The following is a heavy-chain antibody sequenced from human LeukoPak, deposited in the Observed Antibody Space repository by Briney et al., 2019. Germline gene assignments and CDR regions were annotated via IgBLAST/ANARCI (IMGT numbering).Heavy chain of an antibody. V-gene: IGHV4-59*01. D-gene: IGHD1-20*01. CDR2: IYYTGST. CDR3: ARHADHNWNPGWFDP. CDR1: GGSISNYF. Sequence: KSSETLSLTCTVSGGSISNYFWTWIRQPPGKGLEWIGYIYYTGSTNYNPSLKSRVTMSVDPSKNQFSLKLSSVTAADTAVYYCARHADHNWNPGWFDPWGQGTLVTVSS. J-gene: IGHJ5*02.